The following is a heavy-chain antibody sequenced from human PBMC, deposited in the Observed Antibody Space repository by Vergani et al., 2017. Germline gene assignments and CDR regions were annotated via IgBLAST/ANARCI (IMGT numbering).Heavy chain of an antibody. J-gene: IGHJ4*02. CDR1: GVSISPYY. D-gene: IGHD2-21*01. V-gene: IGHV4-59*01. CDR2: IYDSGDT. CDR3: ARGALWWLRQIDS. Sequence: QVQLQESGPGLVKPSETLSLTCIVSGVSISPYYWSWIRQPPGKGLEWIGYIYDSGDTKYNPSLKSRVTMSLDTSKNQFSLNLYSVTAADTAVYYCARGALWWLRQIDSWGQGTLVTVSS.